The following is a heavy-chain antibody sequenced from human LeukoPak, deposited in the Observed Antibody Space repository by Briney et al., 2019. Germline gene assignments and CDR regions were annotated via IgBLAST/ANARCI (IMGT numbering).Heavy chain of an antibody. CDR2: ITGYGAT. CDR3: AKGAAAGKVDWFDP. V-gene: IGHV3-23*01. Sequence: GGPLRLSCAPSGLTFSNLAMMWAPQARGRGRQWVSTITGYGATFYADSVRGRFTIFRDTSMNTLFLQMNSLGAEDTAVYYCAKGAAAGKVDWFDPWGQGTLVTVSS. J-gene: IGHJ5*02. D-gene: IGHD6-13*01. CDR1: GLTFSNLA.